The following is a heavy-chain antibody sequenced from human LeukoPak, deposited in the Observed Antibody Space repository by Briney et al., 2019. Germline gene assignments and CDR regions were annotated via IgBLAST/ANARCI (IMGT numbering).Heavy chain of an antibody. D-gene: IGHD3-3*01. CDR2: IYHSGST. J-gene: IGHJ4*02. CDR3: ARDRYDFWSGYYDY. Sequence: IYHSGSTCYNPSLKSRVTISVDTSKNQFSLKLSSVTAADTAVYYCARDRYDFWSGYYDYWGQGTLVTVSS. V-gene: IGHV4-38-2*02.